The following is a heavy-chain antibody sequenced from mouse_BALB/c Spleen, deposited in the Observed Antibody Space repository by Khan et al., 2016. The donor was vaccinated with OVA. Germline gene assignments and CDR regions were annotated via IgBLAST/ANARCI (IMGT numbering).Heavy chain of an antibody. D-gene: IGHD3-1*01. CDR3: ARKSTRASY. V-gene: IGHV1-4*01. CDR1: GYTFTSYT. Sequence: VKLLESGAELVKPGASVKMSCKASGYTFTSYTMHWVKQRPGQGLEWIGYINPSSGYTKYNQKFKDKATLTADKSSSTAYMQLSSLTSEDSAVYYCARKSTRASYWGQGTTVTVSS. J-gene: IGHJ2*01. CDR2: INPSSGYT.